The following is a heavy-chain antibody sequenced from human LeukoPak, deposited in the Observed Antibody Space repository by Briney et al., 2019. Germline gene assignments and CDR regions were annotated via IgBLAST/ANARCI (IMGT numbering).Heavy chain of an antibody. V-gene: IGHV4-61*02. CDR1: GGSISSGSYY. CDR3: AREVERYSSGWADY. CDR2: IYTSGST. D-gene: IGHD6-19*01. J-gene: IGHJ4*02. Sequence: SETLSLTCTVSGGSISSGSYYWSWIRQPAGKGLEWIGRIYTSGSTNYNPSLKSRVTISVDTSKNQFSLKLSSVTAADTAVYYCAREVERYSSGWADYWGEGTLVTVSS.